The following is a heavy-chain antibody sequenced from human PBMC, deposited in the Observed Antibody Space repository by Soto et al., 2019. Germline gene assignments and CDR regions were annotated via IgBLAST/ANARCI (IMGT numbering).Heavy chain of an antibody. CDR3: ARDSDNNWFDP. V-gene: IGHV3-21*05. J-gene: IGHJ5*02. CDR1: GFTFSSYS. Sequence: PGGSLRLSCAASGFTFSSYSMNWVRQASGKGLEWVSYISSSSSYTNYADSVKGRFTISRDNAKNSLYLQMNSLRAEDTAVYYCARDSDNNWFDPWGQGTLVTVSS. CDR2: ISSSSSYT.